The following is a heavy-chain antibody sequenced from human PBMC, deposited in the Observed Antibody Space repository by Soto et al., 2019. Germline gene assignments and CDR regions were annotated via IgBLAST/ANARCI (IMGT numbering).Heavy chain of an antibody. CDR3: ASGIQLWLRRINNGYSG. CDR1: GGTFSTYA. D-gene: IGHD5-18*01. J-gene: IGHJ4*02. Sequence: QVQLVQSGAEVKKPESSVKVSCKAPGGTFSTYAISWVRQAPGQGLEWMGGIIPLFSTANYAQRFQDRVTITADESTITVYMELSRLRSEDTAVYFCASGIQLWLRRINNGYSGWGQGTLVTVSS. CDR2: IIPLFSTA. V-gene: IGHV1-69*12.